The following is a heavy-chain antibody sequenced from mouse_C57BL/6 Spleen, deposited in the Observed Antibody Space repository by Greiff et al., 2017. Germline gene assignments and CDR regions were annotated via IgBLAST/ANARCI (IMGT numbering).Heavy chain of an antibody. CDR2: INYDGSST. CDR1: GFTFSDYY. J-gene: IGHJ4*01. V-gene: IGHV5-16*01. D-gene: IGHD1-1*01. CDR3: ARETTVGNAMDY. Sequence: EVMLVESEGGLVQPGSSMKLSCTASGFTFSDYYMAWVRQVPEKGLEWVANINYDGSSTYYLDSLKSRFIISRDNAKNILYLQMSSMKSEDTATYYCARETTVGNAMDYWGQGTSVTVSS.